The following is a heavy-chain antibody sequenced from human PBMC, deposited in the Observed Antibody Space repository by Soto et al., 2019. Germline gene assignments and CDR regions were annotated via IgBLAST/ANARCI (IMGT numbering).Heavy chain of an antibody. CDR2: ISYIGTT. V-gene: IGHV4-39*01. D-gene: IGHD4-17*01. CDR1: GVSLNNGAYY. CDR3: VRQDGDNWFDS. Sequence: QLQLQESGPGLVKPSESLFLMCTVSGVSLNNGAYYWGWVRQPPGMGLEWIGSISYIGTTYYNPSFMSRVTISVDTSKNQFSLTLTSVTAAEPAMYYCVRQDGDNWFDSWGQGALVTFSS. J-gene: IGHJ5*01.